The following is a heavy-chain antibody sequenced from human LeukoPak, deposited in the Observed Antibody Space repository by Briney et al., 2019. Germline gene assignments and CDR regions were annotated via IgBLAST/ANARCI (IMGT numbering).Heavy chain of an antibody. Sequence: SETLSLTCTVSGGSINTYYWSWIRQPAGKGLEWIGHIYTSGSTNYNPSLKSRVTMSVDTSKNQFSLKLSSVTAADTAVYYCARGWVRGGHYHFDFWGQGTLVTVSS. V-gene: IGHV4-4*07. CDR1: GGSINTYY. CDR3: ARGWVRGGHYHFDF. CDR2: IYTSGST. J-gene: IGHJ4*02. D-gene: IGHD3-10*01.